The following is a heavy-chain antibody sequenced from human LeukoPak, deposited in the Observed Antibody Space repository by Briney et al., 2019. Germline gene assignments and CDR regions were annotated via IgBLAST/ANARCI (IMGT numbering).Heavy chain of an antibody. V-gene: IGHV3-30*18. CDR1: GFTFRSYD. J-gene: IGHJ6*03. CDR3: AKDGGESTIYYYYYYMDV. Sequence: GGSLRLSCAASGFTFRSYDMHWVRQAPGKGLEWVAVISYDGRNKYYADSVKGRFTISRDNSKNTLYVQMNSLRAEDTAVYYCAKDGGESTIYYYYYYMDVWGRGTTVTISS. D-gene: IGHD2-21*01. CDR2: ISYDGRNK.